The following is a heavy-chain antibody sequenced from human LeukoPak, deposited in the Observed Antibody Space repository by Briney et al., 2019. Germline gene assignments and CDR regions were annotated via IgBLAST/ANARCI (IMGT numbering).Heavy chain of an antibody. CDR2: INSGGSIT. CDR1: GFTFSRNW. Sequence: PGGSLRLSCAASGFTFSRNWMHWVRQAPGKGLVWVPRINSGGSITNYADSVKGRFTISRDNAKNTLYLQMSSLRAEDTAVYYCAKIDAYWGQGTLVTVSS. CDR3: AKIDAY. V-gene: IGHV3-74*01. J-gene: IGHJ4*02.